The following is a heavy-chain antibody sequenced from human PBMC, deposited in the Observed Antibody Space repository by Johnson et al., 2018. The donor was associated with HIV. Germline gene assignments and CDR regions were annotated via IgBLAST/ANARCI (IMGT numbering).Heavy chain of an antibody. J-gene: IGHJ3*02. V-gene: IGHV3-30*02. CDR1: GFTFSSYG. CDR2: IRYDGSNK. CDR3: ARDLRGAFDI. Sequence: VQLVESGGGVVQPGGSLRLSCAASGFTFSSYGMHWVRQAPGKGLEWVAFIRYDGSNKYYADSVRGRFTISRDNSKNTLYLQMNSLRAEDTAVYYCARDLRGAFDIWGQGTMVTVSS.